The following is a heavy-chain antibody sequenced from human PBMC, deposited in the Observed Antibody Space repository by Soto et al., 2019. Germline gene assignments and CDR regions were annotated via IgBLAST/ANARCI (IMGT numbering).Heavy chain of an antibody. CDR3: VSDGILGDGDAFDV. CDR2: IITGSGNT. CDR1: GYTFTTYA. Sequence: QVQLVQSGAEVKKPGASVMISCKASGYTFTTYAIQWVRQAPGQRLEWMGWIITGSGNTKYSQKFQGRVTFTRATSATTAYMELSSLISEDTALYYCVSDGILGDGDAFDVWGQGTMVTVYS. V-gene: IGHV1-3*04. J-gene: IGHJ3*01. D-gene: IGHD2-21*01.